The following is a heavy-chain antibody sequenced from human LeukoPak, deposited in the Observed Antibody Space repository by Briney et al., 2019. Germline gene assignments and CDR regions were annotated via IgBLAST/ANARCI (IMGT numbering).Heavy chain of an antibody. CDR3: AGSSGYYYVFDY. CDR1: DDSITMYY. D-gene: IGHD3-22*01. J-gene: IGHJ4*02. V-gene: IGHV4-59*01. Sequence: SETLSLTCTVSDDSITMYYWTWIRQPPGKGLEWIGYIYYSGSTNYNPSLKSRVTISVDTSKNQFSLKLSSVTAADTAVYYCAGSSGYYYVFDYWGQGTLVTVSS. CDR2: IYYSGST.